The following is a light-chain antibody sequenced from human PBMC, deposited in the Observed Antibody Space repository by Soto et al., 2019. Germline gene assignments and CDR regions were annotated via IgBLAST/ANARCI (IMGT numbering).Light chain of an antibody. CDR2: GAS. Sequence: EIVMTQSPATLSVSPGERATLSCRASQSVSSNLAWYQQKPGQAPRLLIYGASTRATGIPARFSGSGSGTEGALAISSLQSEDFAVYYCQQYNNWRWTFGQGTKVEIK. V-gene: IGKV3-15*01. J-gene: IGKJ1*01. CDR1: QSVSSN. CDR3: QQYNNWRWT.